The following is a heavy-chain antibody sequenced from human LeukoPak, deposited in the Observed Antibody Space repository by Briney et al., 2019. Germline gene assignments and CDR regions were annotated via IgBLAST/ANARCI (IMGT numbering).Heavy chain of an antibody. CDR3: ARSKKAGVGVAGTGWYFDP. CDR1: GYTLTELS. D-gene: IGHD6-19*01. CDR2: FDPEDGET. Sequence: ASVKVSCKVSGYTLTELSMHWVRQAPGKGLEWMGGFDPEDGETIYAQKFQGRVTMTTDTSTSTAYMEVRSLRSDDTAVYFCARSKKAGVGVAGTGWYFDPWGQGTLVTVSS. V-gene: IGHV1-24*01. J-gene: IGHJ5*02.